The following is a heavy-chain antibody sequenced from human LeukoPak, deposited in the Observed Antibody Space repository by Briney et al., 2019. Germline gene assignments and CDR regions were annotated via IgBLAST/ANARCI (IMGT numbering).Heavy chain of an antibody. V-gene: IGHV4-59*12. Sequence: ASETLSLTCTVSGGSISTYYWNWIRHPPGKGLEWIGYIYHNGNTYYNPSLKSRVTMSIDRSKKRFSLSLNSVTAADTAVYYCAREPRWAGDLGGFDSWGQGPLVTVSS. CDR3: AREPRWAGDLGGFDS. J-gene: IGHJ4*02. CDR2: IYHNGNT. CDR1: GGSISTYY. D-gene: IGHD3-16*01.